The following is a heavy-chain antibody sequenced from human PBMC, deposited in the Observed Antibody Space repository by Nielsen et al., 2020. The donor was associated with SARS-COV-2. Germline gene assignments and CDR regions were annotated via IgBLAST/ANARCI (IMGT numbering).Heavy chain of an antibody. J-gene: IGHJ6*03. CDR2: VSHSGSI. V-gene: IGHV4/OR15-8*01. CDR1: GFTFSSLW. CDR3: ARGDLVVVPSPILGLGPFFYYFYLDV. Sequence: ESLKISCAASGFTFSSLWMSWVRQSPGKGLEWIGEVSHSGSINYNPSLKSRVTLSMDKSKRQFSLRLTSVSAADTAVYFCARGDLVVVPSPILGLGPFFYYFYLDVWGKGTTVIVSS. D-gene: IGHD2-2*01.